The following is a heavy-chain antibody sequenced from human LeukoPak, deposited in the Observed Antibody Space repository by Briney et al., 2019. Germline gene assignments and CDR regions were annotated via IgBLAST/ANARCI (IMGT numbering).Heavy chain of an antibody. J-gene: IGHJ4*02. D-gene: IGHD7-27*01. Sequence: GASVKVSCKASGYTFIGYYLNWVRQAPGQGLEWMGWINPDSGGAIYAQKFQGRVTMTRDTSTNTAYMELRSLRSDDTAVYFCARGGKSELGTCDFWGQGTLVTVSS. CDR1: GYTFIGYY. CDR3: ARGGKSELGTCDF. CDR2: INPDSGGA. V-gene: IGHV1-2*02.